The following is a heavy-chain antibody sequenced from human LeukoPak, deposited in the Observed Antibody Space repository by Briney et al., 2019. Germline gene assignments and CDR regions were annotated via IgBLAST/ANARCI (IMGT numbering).Heavy chain of an antibody. Sequence: ASVKVSCKASGYTLTSHGISWVRQAPGQGLEWMGIINPSGGSTSYAQKFQGRVTMTRDTSTSTVYMELSSLRSEDTAVYYCARDSVITMVRGVIITRNWFDPWGQGTLVTVSS. D-gene: IGHD3-10*01. CDR1: GYTLTSHG. V-gene: IGHV1-46*01. J-gene: IGHJ5*02. CDR2: INPSGGST. CDR3: ARDSVITMVRGVIITRNWFDP.